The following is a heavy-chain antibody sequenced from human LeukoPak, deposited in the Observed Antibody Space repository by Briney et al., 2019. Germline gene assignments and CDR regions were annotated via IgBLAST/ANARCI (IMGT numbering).Heavy chain of an antibody. CDR1: GFTFSNHG. CDR3: ARAGIVGFYYYYIYV. J-gene: IGHJ6*03. CDR2: IYYDGSNK. Sequence: GGSLRLSCAASGFTFSNHGMNWVRQAPGKGLEWVALIYYDGSNKYYGDSVKGRFTISRDNSNNTLSLQINSLRAEDTAMYYCARAGIVGFYYYYIYVWGKRATVT. D-gene: IGHD2-21*01. V-gene: IGHV3-33*01.